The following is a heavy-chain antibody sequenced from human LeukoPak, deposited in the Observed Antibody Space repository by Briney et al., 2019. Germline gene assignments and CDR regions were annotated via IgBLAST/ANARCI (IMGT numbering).Heavy chain of an antibody. CDR3: ARAIGVTCISTSCYSFDY. CDR2: ISWNSGSI. Sequence: GGSLRLSCAASGFTFDDYAMHWVRQAPGKGLELVSGISWNSGSIGYADSVKGRFSISRDNAKNSLYLQMNSLRTEDTALYYCARAIGVTCISTSCYSFDYWGQGTLVTVSS. V-gene: IGHV3-9*01. D-gene: IGHD2-2*02. J-gene: IGHJ4*02. CDR1: GFTFDDYA.